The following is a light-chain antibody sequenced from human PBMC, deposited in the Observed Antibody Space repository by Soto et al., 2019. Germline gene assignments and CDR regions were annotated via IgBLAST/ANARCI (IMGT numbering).Light chain of an antibody. V-gene: IGKV3-20*01. CDR2: GSS. J-gene: IGKJ4*02. CDR1: HRITSNY. CDR3: QLYGASDMFT. Sequence: LTQLPGTLPLSPGESATLSCRASHRITSNYLACYQHKPGRPPRLLIAGSSSRATGVPDRFSGSGSETDFTLTIDRLEPGDSATYYCQLYGASDMFTFAPGNKVDI.